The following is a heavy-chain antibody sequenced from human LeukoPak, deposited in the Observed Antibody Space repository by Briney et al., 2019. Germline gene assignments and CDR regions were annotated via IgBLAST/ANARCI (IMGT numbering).Heavy chain of an antibody. D-gene: IGHD3-9*01. CDR3: TRVIGGYDISFDY. Sequence: GGSLRLSCTASGFTFGDYAMSWVRQAPGKGLEWVGFIRSKAYGGTTEYAASVKGRFTISRDDSKSIAYLQMNSLKTEDTAVYYCTRVIGGYDISFDYWGQGTLVTVSS. CDR2: IRSKAYGGTT. J-gene: IGHJ4*02. V-gene: IGHV3-49*04. CDR1: GFTFGDYA.